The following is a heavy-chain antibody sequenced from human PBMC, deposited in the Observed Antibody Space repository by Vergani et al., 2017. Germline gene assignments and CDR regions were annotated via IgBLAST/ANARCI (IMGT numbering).Heavy chain of an antibody. CDR1: GYTFSDHN. J-gene: IGHJ6*02. CDR3: ATPQTVTTGGMEV. CDR2: VDPEDGET. V-gene: IGHV1-69-2*01. D-gene: IGHD4-17*01. Sequence: VQLVQSGAEVKKPGATMYISCEVSGYTFSDHNMHWVKQAPGKGLEWMGLVDPEDGETIYAEKFKGRVTIAADTSTDTAHLALSSLRSEDTAVYYCATPQTVTTGGMEVWGQXP.